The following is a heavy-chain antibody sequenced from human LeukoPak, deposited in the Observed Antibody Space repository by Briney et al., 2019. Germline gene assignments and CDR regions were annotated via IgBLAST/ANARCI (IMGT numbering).Heavy chain of an antibody. CDR1: GYTFTSYA. J-gene: IGHJ4*02. D-gene: IGHD6-6*01. CDR3: ARVFPVGPSSSGGFDY. CDR2: INAGNGNT. V-gene: IGHV1-3*01. Sequence: GASVTVSCKASGYTFTSYAMHWVRQAPGQRPEWMGWINAGNGNTKYSQKFQGRVTITRDTSASTAYMELSSLRSEDTAVYYCARVFPVGPSSSGGFDYWGQGTLVTVSS.